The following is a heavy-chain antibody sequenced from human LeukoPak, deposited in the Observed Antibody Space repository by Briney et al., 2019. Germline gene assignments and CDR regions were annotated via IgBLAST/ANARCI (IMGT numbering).Heavy chain of an antibody. Sequence: GGSLRLSCAASGFTFSSYAMTWVRQAPGKGLEWVSAISGRGVNTYYADSVKGRFTISRDNSKNTLYLQTNSLRAEDTAVYYCAGGSSGWYSDYWGQGTLVTVSS. D-gene: IGHD6-19*01. V-gene: IGHV3-23*01. CDR3: AGGSSGWYSDY. J-gene: IGHJ4*02. CDR2: ISGRGVNT. CDR1: GFTFSSYA.